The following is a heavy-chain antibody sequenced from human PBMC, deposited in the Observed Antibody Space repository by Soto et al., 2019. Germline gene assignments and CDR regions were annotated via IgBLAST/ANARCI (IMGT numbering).Heavy chain of an antibody. CDR1: GFTFSSYA. D-gene: IGHD3-22*01. J-gene: IGHJ4*02. CDR3: ANDPTMIVVVPNFDY. Sequence: EVQLLESGGGLVQPGGSLRLSCAASGFTFSSYAMSWVRQAPGKGLEWVSAISGSGGNTYYADSVKGRFTISRDNSKNTLYLQMNSLRAEDTAVYYCANDPTMIVVVPNFDYWGQGTLVTVSS. V-gene: IGHV3-23*01. CDR2: ISGSGGNT.